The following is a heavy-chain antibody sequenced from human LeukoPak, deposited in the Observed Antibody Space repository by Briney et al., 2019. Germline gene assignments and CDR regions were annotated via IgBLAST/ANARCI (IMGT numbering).Heavy chain of an antibody. V-gene: IGHV4-59*01. Sequence: SETLSLTCTVSGGSISIYYWSWLRQPPGKGLEWLGYTYNSGSTLYNPSLKSRVTISVDTSRNGFSLRLTSVTAADAAVYYCVRDRELNYWGQGTLVTVSS. CDR2: TYNSGST. CDR3: VRDRELNY. CDR1: GGSISIYY. J-gene: IGHJ4*02. D-gene: IGHD3-10*01.